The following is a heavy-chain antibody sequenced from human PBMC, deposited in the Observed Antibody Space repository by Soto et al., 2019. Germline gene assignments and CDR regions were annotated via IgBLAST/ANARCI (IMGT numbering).Heavy chain of an antibody. CDR3: AKDVEPSGWYHFFDY. CDR2: IIPVFGTS. Sequence: VQLVQSGAEVKKPGSSVKVSCKVSGGTLSSYSISWVRQAPGQGLEWMGGIIPVFGTSNHAQKFQGRVTFTAGESVNTVYMELGSLRGEDTAVYYCAKDVEPSGWYHFFDYWGQGSLVTVSS. J-gene: IGHJ4*02. D-gene: IGHD6-19*01. CDR1: GGTLSSYS. V-gene: IGHV1-69*12.